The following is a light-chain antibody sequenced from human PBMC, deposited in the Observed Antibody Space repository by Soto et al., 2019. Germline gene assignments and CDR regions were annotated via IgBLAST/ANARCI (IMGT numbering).Light chain of an antibody. Sequence: EIVLTQSPATLSLSPGERATLSCRASQSVSSYFAWYQQKPGQAPRLLIYDASNRATGIPARFSGSGSGTDFTLPISSLEPEDFAVYYCQQRSNWPLTFGQGTKVDIK. CDR3: QQRSNWPLT. V-gene: IGKV3-11*01. CDR2: DAS. CDR1: QSVSSY. J-gene: IGKJ1*01.